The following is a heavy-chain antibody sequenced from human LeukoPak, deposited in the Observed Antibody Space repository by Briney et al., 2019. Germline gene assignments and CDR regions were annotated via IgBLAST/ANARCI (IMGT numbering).Heavy chain of an antibody. Sequence: PSGTLSLTCAVSGGSISSSNWWSWVRQPPGKGLEWIGEIYHSGSTNYNPSLKSRVTISVDTSKNQFSLKLSSVTAADTAVYYCASASSSWYWFDPWGQGTLVTVSS. D-gene: IGHD6-13*01. V-gene: IGHV4-4*02. CDR2: IYHSGST. CDR3: ASASSSWYWFDP. CDR1: GGSISSSNW. J-gene: IGHJ5*02.